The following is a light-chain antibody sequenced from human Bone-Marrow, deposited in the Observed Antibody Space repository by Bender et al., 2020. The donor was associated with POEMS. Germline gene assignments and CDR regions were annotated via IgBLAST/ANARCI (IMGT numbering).Light chain of an antibody. CDR1: ELPRQF. V-gene: IGLV3-25*02. J-gene: IGLJ1*01. CDR3: RVWDSASDYV. Sequence: SYELTQPPSVSVSPGQTARVTCSGDELPRQFAYWYQQRPGQAPVLVIYADKERPSGIPERFSGANSGNTATLNISRVETGDEADYFCRVWDSASDYVFAPGTQVTVL. CDR2: ADK.